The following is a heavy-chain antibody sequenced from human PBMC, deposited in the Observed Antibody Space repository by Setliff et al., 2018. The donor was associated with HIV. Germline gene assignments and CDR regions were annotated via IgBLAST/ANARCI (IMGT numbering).Heavy chain of an antibody. D-gene: IGHD3-3*01. Sequence: GASVKVSCKTSGYTFGIYYIHWVRQAPGQGLEWMGVIDPTGGHTTYAQKFEDRVTMTRDLSTSTVYMELTRLKSEDVAIYYCARDGINYDFWSGQNASNWFDPWGQGTLVTVSS. CDR2: IDPTGGHT. J-gene: IGHJ5*02. V-gene: IGHV1-46*01. CDR1: GYTFGIYY. CDR3: ARDGINYDFWSGQNASNWFDP.